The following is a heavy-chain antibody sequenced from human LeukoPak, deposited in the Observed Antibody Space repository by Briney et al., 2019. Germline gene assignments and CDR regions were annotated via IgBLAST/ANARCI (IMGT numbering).Heavy chain of an antibody. Sequence: GGSLRLSCAASGFTFSGYTMNWVRQAPGKGLEWVSSICSSSSYIYFADSVKGRFTISRDNAKNSLYLQMNSLRAEDTAVYYCAKRADCRGGRCYFDYWGQGSLVTVSS. D-gene: IGHD2-15*01. CDR1: GFTFSGYT. J-gene: IGHJ4*02. V-gene: IGHV3-21*01. CDR3: AKRADCRGGRCYFDY. CDR2: ICSSSSYI.